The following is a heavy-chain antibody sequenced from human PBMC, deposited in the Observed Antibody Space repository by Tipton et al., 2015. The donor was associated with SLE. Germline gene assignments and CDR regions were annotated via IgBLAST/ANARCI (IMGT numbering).Heavy chain of an antibody. D-gene: IGHD1-26*01. CDR3: ARDWPSGSSAFDS. Sequence: QLVQSGAEVKKPGASVKVSCKASGYTFTSYGISWVRQAPGQGLEWMGWVSGFNGNTDYAQKVQGRITMTTDTSTTTAYMELTSLTSDDTAVYHCARDWPSGSSAFDSWGQGTLVIVSS. CDR2: VSGFNGNT. CDR1: GYTFTSYG. J-gene: IGHJ4*02. V-gene: IGHV1-18*01.